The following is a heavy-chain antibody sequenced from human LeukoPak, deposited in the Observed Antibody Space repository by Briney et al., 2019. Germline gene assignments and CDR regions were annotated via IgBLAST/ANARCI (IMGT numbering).Heavy chain of an antibody. D-gene: IGHD2-2*01. CDR3: ARDIATVVHQD. J-gene: IGHJ4*02. Sequence: ASGKVSCKASGYTFTNYGITWVRQAPGQGLEWMGWISAYSGNTNYVQKFQGRVTMATDASTSTAYMELRSLRADDTAVYYCARDIATVVHQDWGQGTLVTVSS. CDR2: ISAYSGNT. CDR1: GYTFTNYG. V-gene: IGHV1-18*01.